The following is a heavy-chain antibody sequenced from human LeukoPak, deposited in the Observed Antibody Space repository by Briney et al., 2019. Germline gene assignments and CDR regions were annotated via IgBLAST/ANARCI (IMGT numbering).Heavy chain of an antibody. CDR3: AREGGYSYGSFDY. J-gene: IGHJ4*02. CDR2: ISSSSTYI. D-gene: IGHD5-18*01. Sequence: KPGGSLRLSCAASGFTFSNYNMNWVRQAPGKGLEWVSSISSSSTYIYYADSVKGRFTISRDNAKNSLYLQMNSLRAEDTAVYYCAREGGYSYGSFDYWGQGTLVTVSS. V-gene: IGHV3-21*01. CDR1: GFTFSNYN.